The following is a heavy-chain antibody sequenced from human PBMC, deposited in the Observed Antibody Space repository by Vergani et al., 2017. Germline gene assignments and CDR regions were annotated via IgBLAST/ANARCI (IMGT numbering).Heavy chain of an antibody. CDR2: IYYSGST. CDR1: GGSISSSSYY. Sequence: QLQLQESGPGLVKPSETLSLTCTVSGGSISSSSYYWGWIRQPPGKGLGLIGSIYYSGSTYYNPSLKSRVTISVDTSKNQFSLKLSSVTAADTAVYYCARRTTMVRGVLEIARYYFDYWGQGTLVTVSS. V-gene: IGHV4-39*01. D-gene: IGHD3-10*01. J-gene: IGHJ4*02. CDR3: ARRTTMVRGVLEIARYYFDY.